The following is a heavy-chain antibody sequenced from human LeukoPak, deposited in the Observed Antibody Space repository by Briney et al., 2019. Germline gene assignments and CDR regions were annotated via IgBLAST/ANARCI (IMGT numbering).Heavy chain of an antibody. CDR1: GGSISSGDYY. V-gene: IGHV4-30-4*08. CDR2: IYYSGST. D-gene: IGHD1-26*01. CDR3: ARSGSYVDGEYFDY. Sequence: SETLSLTRTVSGGSISSGDYYWGWIRQPPGKGLEWIGYIYYSGSTYYNPSLKSRVTISVDTSKNQLSLKLSSVTAADTAVYYCARSGSYVDGEYFDYWGQGTLVTVSS. J-gene: IGHJ4*02.